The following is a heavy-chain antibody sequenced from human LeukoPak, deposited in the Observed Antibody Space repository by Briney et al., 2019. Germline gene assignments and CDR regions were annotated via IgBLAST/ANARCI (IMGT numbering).Heavy chain of an antibody. D-gene: IGHD5-24*01. J-gene: IGHJ4*02. Sequence: PGGSLRLSCAASGFTFSSYWMSWVRQAPGKGLEWVANIKQDGSEKYYVDSVKGRFTISRDNAKNSLYLQMSSLRAEDTAVYYCAKAAGGRGMATPNRYFDYWGQGTLVTVSS. CDR2: IKQDGSEK. V-gene: IGHV3-7*01. CDR3: AKAAGGRGMATPNRYFDY. CDR1: GFTFSSYW.